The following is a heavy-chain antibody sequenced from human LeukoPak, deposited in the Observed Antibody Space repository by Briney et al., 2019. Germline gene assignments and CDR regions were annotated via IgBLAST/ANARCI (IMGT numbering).Heavy chain of an antibody. Sequence: PSQTLSLTCTVSGGSISSGGYYWSWIRQHPGKGLEWIGYIYYSGSTYYNPSLKSRVTISVDTSKNQSSLKLSSVTAADTAVYYCARETQTYYYDSSGYVDYWGQGTLVTVSS. D-gene: IGHD3-22*01. CDR3: ARETQTYYYDSSGYVDY. CDR1: GGSISSGGYY. J-gene: IGHJ4*02. V-gene: IGHV4-31*03. CDR2: IYYSGST.